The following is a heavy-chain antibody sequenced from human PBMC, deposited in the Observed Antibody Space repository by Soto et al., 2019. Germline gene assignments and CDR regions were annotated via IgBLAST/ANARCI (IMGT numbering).Heavy chain of an antibody. D-gene: IGHD6-6*01. V-gene: IGHV3-21*01. J-gene: IGHJ4*02. Sequence: EVQLLESGGGLVQPGGSLRLSCAASGFTFSSYAMSWVRQAPGKGLEWVSAISSSSSYIYYADSVKGRFTISRDNAKNSLYLQMNSLRAEDTAVYYCARDYAKYSSSSPDYFDYWGQGTLVTVSS. CDR3: ARDYAKYSSSSPDYFDY. CDR1: GFTFSSYA. CDR2: ISSSSSYI.